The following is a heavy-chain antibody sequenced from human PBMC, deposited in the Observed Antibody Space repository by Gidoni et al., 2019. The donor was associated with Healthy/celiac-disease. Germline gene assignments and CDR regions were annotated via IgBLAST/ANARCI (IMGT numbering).Heavy chain of an antibody. V-gene: IGHV3-48*02. CDR3: ARDQYGSGSYSPFDY. J-gene: IGHJ4*02. CDR1: GFTFSSYS. D-gene: IGHD3-10*01. Sequence: EVQLVESGGGLVQPGGSLGLSCAASGFTFSSYSMNWFRQAPGKGLEWVSYISSSSSTIYYADSVKGRFTISRDNAKNSLYLQMNSLRDEDTAVYYCARDQYGSGSYSPFDYWGQGTLVTVSS. CDR2: ISSSSSTI.